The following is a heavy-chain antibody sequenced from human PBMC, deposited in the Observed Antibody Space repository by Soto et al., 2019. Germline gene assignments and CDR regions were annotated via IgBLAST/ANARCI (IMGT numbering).Heavy chain of an antibody. CDR1: GFTFSSYA. Sequence: GGSLRLSCAASGFTFSSYAMSWVRQAPGKGLEWVSAISGSGGSTYYADSVKGRFTISRDNSKNTLYLQMNSLRAEDTAVYYCAKFPSSSWQKSQYFQHWGQGTLVTVSS. J-gene: IGHJ1*01. CDR3: AKFPSSSWQKSQYFQH. CDR2: ISGSGGST. D-gene: IGHD6-13*01. V-gene: IGHV3-23*01.